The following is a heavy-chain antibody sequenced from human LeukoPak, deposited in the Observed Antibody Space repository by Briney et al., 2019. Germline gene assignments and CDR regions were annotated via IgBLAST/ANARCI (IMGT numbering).Heavy chain of an antibody. Sequence: SETLSLTCTVSGGSISSSSYYWGWIRQPPGKGLEWIGSIYYSGSTYYNPSLKSRVTISVDTSKNQFSLKLSSVTAADTAVYYCASYCSSTSCSSIGDAFDIWGQGTMVTVSS. CDR2: IYYSGST. CDR1: GGSISSSSYY. J-gene: IGHJ3*02. V-gene: IGHV4-39*07. D-gene: IGHD2-2*01. CDR3: ASYCSSTSCSSIGDAFDI.